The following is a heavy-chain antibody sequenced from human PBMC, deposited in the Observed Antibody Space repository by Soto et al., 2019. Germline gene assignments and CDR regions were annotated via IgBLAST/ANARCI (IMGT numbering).Heavy chain of an antibody. CDR2: IYWDDAK. J-gene: IGHJ4*02. CDR1: GFSLNTRGVG. V-gene: IGHV2-5*02. Sequence: QITLKESGPTLVKPTQTLTLTCTFSGFSLNTRGVGVGWIRQPPGKALEWLTLIYWDDAKEYSPSLKSRLTTSKXXSKNQVVLIMTNMDPVDTATYYCVHKGEGDRILDFWGQGALVTVSS. CDR3: VHKGEGDRILDF. D-gene: IGHD3-16*01.